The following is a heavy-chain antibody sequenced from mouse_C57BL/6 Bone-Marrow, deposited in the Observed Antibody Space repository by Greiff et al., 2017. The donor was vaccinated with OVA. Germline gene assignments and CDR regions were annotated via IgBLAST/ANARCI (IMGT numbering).Heavy chain of an antibody. CDR2: IDPENGDT. CDR3: SYWYFDV. CDR1: GFKIKDDY. Sequence: VQLKQSGAELVRPGASVKLSCTASGFKIKDDYMHWVKQRPEQGLEWIGWIDPENGDTEYDWKFQGKATITADTASNTAYLQLSSLTSEDSAVYYGSYWYFDVWGTGTTVTVSS. J-gene: IGHJ1*03. V-gene: IGHV14-4*01.